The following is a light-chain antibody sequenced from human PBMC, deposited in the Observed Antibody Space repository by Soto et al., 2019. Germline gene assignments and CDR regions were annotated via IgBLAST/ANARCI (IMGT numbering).Light chain of an antibody. J-gene: IGKJ4*01. Sequence: EIVFTQSPAPLSLSPGERATLSCRASQTVRSNLAWYQQRPGQAPWLLFYDASSRATGIQARFRGSGSETDFTLTISSLEPEDFAVYYCQQHSNWPLTFGGGTKGDIK. CDR2: DAS. CDR1: QTVRSN. V-gene: IGKV3-11*01. CDR3: QQHSNWPLT.